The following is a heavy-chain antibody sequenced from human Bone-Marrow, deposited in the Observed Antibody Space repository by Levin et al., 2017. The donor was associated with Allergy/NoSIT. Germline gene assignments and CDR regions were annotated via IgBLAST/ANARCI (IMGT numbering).Heavy chain of an antibody. Sequence: KVSCKGSGYSFTSYWIGWVRQMPGKGLEWMGIIYPGDSDTRYSPSFQGQVTISADKSISTAYLQWSSLKASDTAMYYCARRIAAAGTPRGWFDPWGQGTLVTVSS. CDR3: ARRIAAAGTPRGWFDP. CDR2: IYPGDSDT. CDR1: GYSFTSYW. J-gene: IGHJ5*02. V-gene: IGHV5-51*01. D-gene: IGHD6-13*01.